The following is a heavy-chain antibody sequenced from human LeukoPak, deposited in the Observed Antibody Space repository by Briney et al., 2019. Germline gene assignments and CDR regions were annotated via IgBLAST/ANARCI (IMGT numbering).Heavy chain of an antibody. J-gene: IGHJ4*02. CDR2: ISSSGSTI. V-gene: IGHV3-48*01. Sequence: GGSLRLSCAASGFTFSSYSMNWVRQAPGKGLEWVSYISSSGSTIYYADSVKGRFTISRDNAKNSLYLQMNSLRAEDTAVYYCARRYCGGDCSFDYWGQGTLVTVSS. CDR3: ARRYCGGDCSFDY. CDR1: GFTFSSYS. D-gene: IGHD2-21*01.